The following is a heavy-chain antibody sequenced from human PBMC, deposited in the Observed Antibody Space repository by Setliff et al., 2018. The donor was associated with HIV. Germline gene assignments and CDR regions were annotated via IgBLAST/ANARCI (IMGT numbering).Heavy chain of an antibody. CDR3: ARGFPFCSGGNCRANYFDY. J-gene: IGHJ4*02. D-gene: IGHD2-15*01. CDR1: GDSVSSNSAA. V-gene: IGHV6-1*01. CDR2: TYYKSKWYN. Sequence: SQTLSLTCAISGDSVSSNSAAWNWIRQSPSRGLEWLGRTYYKSKWYNDYAVSVKSRITINPDTSKNQFSLKLSSVTAADTAVFYCARGFPFCSGGNCRANYFDYWGQGTLATVSS.